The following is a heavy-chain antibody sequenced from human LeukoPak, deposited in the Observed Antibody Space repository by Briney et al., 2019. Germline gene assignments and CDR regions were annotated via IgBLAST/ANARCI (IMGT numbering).Heavy chain of an antibody. CDR2: INPNSGDT. Sequence: ASVKVSCKSSGYTFTGYYMHWVRQAPGQGIEWMGWINPNSGDTNYAQKFQGRVTMTRDTSISTAYMELTRLRSDDTAVYYCARDSGSSWYYYWGQGTLVTVSS. V-gene: IGHV1-2*02. D-gene: IGHD6-13*01. CDR3: ARDSGSSWYYY. J-gene: IGHJ4*02. CDR1: GYTFTGYY.